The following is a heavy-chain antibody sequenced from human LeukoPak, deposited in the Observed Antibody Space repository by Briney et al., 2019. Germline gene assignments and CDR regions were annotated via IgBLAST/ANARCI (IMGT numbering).Heavy chain of an antibody. CDR3: ARRWSFDH. V-gene: IGHV3-30*09. CDR2: ISYDESDK. CDR1: GFTFNIYA. D-gene: IGHD6-13*01. Sequence: GGTLRLSCAASGFTFNIYAMHWVRQAPGKGREWVAVISYDESDKYYADSVKGRFAISRDNSKNTLYLQMNSLRVEDTAVYYCARRWSFDHWGQGTLVTVSS. J-gene: IGHJ4*02.